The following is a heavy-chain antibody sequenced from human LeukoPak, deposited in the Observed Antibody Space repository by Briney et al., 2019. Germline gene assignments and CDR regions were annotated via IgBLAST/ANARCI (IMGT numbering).Heavy chain of an antibody. Sequence: KAGGSLRLSCAASGFTFSGYNMNWVRQAPGKGLEWVSSISSSSSYIYYADSVKGRFTISRDNAKNSLYLQMNSLRAEDTAVYYCARGIAVAGQDYWGQGTLVTVSS. CDR1: GFTFSGYN. CDR2: ISSSSSYI. V-gene: IGHV3-21*01. D-gene: IGHD6-19*01. J-gene: IGHJ4*02. CDR3: ARGIAVAGQDY.